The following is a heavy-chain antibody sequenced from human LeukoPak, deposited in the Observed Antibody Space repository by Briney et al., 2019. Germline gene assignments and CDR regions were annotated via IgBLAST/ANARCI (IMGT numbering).Heavy chain of an antibody. J-gene: IGHJ4*02. Sequence: SETLSLTCSVSGYSISSGFYWGWIRQSPGKGLEWIGTIYLNGYTYYSPSLRSRVAISVDTSKNQFSLKLTSVTVADTAVYFCARLLVVRGGFDFWGRGALVTVSS. D-gene: IGHD3-10*01. CDR3: ARLLVVRGGFDF. CDR1: GYSISSGFY. V-gene: IGHV4-38-2*01. CDR2: IYLNGYT.